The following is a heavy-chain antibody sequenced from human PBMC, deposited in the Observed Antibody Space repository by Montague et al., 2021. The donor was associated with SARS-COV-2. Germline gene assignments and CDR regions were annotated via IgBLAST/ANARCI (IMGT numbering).Heavy chain of an antibody. J-gene: IGHJ4*02. CDR2: MYYSGSI. CDR1: GGSISSYC. V-gene: IGHV4-59*13. CDR3: ARDFDY. Sequence: SETLSLTCTVSGGSISSYCWSWIRQHPGKGLEWIGYMYYSGSINYNPSLKSRVTLSVDTSKNQFSLKLSSVTAADTAVYYCARDFDYWGQGTLVTVSS.